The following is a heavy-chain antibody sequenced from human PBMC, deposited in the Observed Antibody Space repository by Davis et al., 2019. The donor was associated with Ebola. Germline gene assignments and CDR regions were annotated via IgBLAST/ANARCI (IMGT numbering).Heavy chain of an antibody. J-gene: IGHJ4*02. CDR3: TTAQYYYDSSGYYHLFDY. Sequence: GGSLRLSCAASGFTFSSYSMSWVRQAPGKGLEWVGRIKSKTDGGTTDYAAPVKGRFTISSDDSKNTLYLQMNSLKTEDTAVYYCTTAQYYYDSSGYYHLFDYWGQGTLVTVSS. V-gene: IGHV3-15*01. D-gene: IGHD3-22*01. CDR1: GFTFSSYS. CDR2: IKSKTDGGTT.